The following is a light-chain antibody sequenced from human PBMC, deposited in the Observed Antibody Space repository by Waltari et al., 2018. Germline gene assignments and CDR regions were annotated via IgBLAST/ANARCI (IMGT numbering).Light chain of an antibody. J-gene: IGKJ4*01. CDR2: KAS. V-gene: IGKV1-5*03. Sequence: DIQMTQSPSALSASVGDSVTITCRASQDIKTWLAWYQQKPGKGPNLLSYKASSLESGVPSRFSGSASGTEFTLTISSLQPDDFATYFCQQYHRYPVTFGGGTKVDIK. CDR3: QQYHRYPVT. CDR1: QDIKTW.